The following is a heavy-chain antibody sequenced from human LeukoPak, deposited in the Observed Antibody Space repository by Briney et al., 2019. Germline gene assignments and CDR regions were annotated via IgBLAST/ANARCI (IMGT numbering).Heavy chain of an antibody. Sequence: SETLSLTCSVSGVSITSYYWSWIRQPPGKGLEWIGYFHNSGTINYNPSLKSRVTISADTPENQLSLNLRSVTAADTAVYYCARHTTTGTYSLEYWGQGTLVTVSS. D-gene: IGHD1-1*01. J-gene: IGHJ4*02. CDR3: ARHTTTGTYSLEY. V-gene: IGHV4-59*08. CDR1: GVSITSYY. CDR2: FHNSGTI.